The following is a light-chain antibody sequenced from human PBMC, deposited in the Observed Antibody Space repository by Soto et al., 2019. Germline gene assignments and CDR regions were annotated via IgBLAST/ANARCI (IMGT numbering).Light chain of an antibody. J-gene: IGKJ4*01. CDR1: QGISSY. V-gene: IGKV1-8*01. CDR3: QQYYSYPLT. Sequence: AIRMTQSPSSLSASTGDRVTITCRASQGISSYLAWYQQKPGKAPKLLIYAASTLQSGVPSSFSGSGSGTDFTLTISCLQSEDFVTYYCQQYYSYPLTFGGGTKVEIK. CDR2: AAS.